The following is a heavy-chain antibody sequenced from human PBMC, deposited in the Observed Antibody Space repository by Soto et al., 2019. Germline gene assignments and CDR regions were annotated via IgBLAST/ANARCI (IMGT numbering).Heavy chain of an antibody. CDR2: ISGSGGST. CDR1: GFTFSSYA. Sequence: RLSCSASGFTFSSYAMSWVRQAPGKGLEWVSAISGSGGSTYYADSVKGRFTISRDNSKNTLYLQMNSLRAEDTAVYYCAKSGYVLVPAWRYWGQGTLVTVSS. D-gene: IGHD6-25*01. CDR3: AKSGYVLVPAWRY. J-gene: IGHJ4*02. V-gene: IGHV3-23*01.